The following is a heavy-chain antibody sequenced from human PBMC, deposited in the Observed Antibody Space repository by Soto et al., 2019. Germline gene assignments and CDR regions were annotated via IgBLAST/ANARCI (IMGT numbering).Heavy chain of an antibody. CDR1: GGSISSGGYY. V-gene: IGHV4-31*03. J-gene: IGHJ4*02. D-gene: IGHD5-12*01. CDR3: ARWLQRLGFDY. CDR2: IYYSGST. Sequence: QVQLQESGPGLVKPSQTLSLICTVSGGSISSGGYYWSWIRQYPGKGLEWIGYIYYSGSTYYNPSLESRVTISVNTSKNQFSLNLSSVTVADTAVYYCARWLQRLGFDYWGQGTLVTVSS.